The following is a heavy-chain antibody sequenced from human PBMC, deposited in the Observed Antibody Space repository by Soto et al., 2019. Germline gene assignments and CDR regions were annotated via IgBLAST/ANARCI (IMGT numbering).Heavy chain of an antibody. CDR1: GGSFSGYY. CDR3: ASNTVTWNY. J-gene: IGHJ4*02. CDR2: INHSGST. Sequence: SETLCLTCAVYGGSFSGYYWSWIRQPPGKGLEWIGEINHSGSTNYNPSLKSRVTISVDTSKNQFSLKLSSVTAADTAVYYCASNTVTWNYWGQGTLVTVSS. D-gene: IGHD4-17*01. V-gene: IGHV4-34*01.